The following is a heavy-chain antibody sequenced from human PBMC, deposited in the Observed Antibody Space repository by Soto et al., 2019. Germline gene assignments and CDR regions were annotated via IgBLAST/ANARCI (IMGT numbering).Heavy chain of an antibody. D-gene: IGHD5-12*01. CDR2: IYYSGST. Sequence: SATLSLTCTVSGGSISSGDYYWSWIRQPPGKGLEWIGYIYYSGSTYYNPSLKSRVTISVDTSKNQFSLKLSSVTAADTAVYYCARGRGYNYLYYYYGMDVWGQGTTVTVSS. V-gene: IGHV4-30-4*01. CDR1: GGSISSGDYY. J-gene: IGHJ6*02. CDR3: ARGRGYNYLYYYYGMDV.